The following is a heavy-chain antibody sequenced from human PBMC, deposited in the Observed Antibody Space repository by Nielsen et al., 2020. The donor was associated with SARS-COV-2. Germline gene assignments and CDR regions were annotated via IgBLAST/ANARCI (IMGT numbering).Heavy chain of an antibody. CDR3: AKDSSPLWFGELSTFDY. J-gene: IGHJ4*02. CDR1: GFTFDDYA. CDR2: ISWNSGSI. Sequence: GGSLRLSCAASGFTFDDYAMHWVRQAPGKGPEWVSGISWNSGSIGYADSVKGRFTISRDNAKNSLYLQMNSLRAEDTALYYCAKDSSPLWFGELSTFDYWGQGTLVTVSS. D-gene: IGHD3-10*01. V-gene: IGHV3-9*01.